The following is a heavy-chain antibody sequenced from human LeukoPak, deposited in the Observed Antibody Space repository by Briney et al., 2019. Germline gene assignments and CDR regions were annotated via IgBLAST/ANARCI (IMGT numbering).Heavy chain of an antibody. D-gene: IGHD1-26*01. V-gene: IGHV3-53*01. CDR1: GFTVSSNY. Sequence: GGSLRLSCAASGFTVSSNYMSWVRQAPGRGLAWVSVIYSGGSTYYADSVKGRFTISRDNSKNTLYLQMNSLRAEDTAVYYCARGYGSYSPLYFDYWGQGTLVTVSS. CDR2: IYSGGST. J-gene: IGHJ4*02. CDR3: ARGYGSYSPLYFDY.